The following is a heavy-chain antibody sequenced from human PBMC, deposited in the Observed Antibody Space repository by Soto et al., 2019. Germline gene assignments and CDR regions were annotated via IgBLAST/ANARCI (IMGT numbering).Heavy chain of an antibody. CDR3: ARDPVAGTSFDD. CDR1: GYTFTTYG. D-gene: IGHD6-13*01. J-gene: IGHJ4*02. Sequence: QVQLVQSGAEVKKPGASLKVSCKASGYTFTTYGISWVRKAPGQGLEWMGWIKPDNGNTNYAQKLKGRVTMTTDTSTSTVYMELRSLRADDTAVYYCARDPVAGTSFDDWGQGTLVTVSS. V-gene: IGHV1-18*01. CDR2: IKPDNGNT.